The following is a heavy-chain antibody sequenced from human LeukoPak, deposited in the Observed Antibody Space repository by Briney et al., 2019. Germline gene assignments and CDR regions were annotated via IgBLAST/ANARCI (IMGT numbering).Heavy chain of an antibody. CDR3: ARDLAGASSADAFDI. D-gene: IGHD1-26*01. Sequence: GGSLRLSCAASGFTVSSNYMSWVRQAPGKGLEWVSVIYSGGSTYYADSVKGRFTISRDNSKNTLYLQMNSLRAEDMAVYYCARDLAGASSADAFDIWGQGTMVTVSS. CDR1: GFTVSSNY. CDR2: IYSGGST. V-gene: IGHV3-53*01. J-gene: IGHJ3*02.